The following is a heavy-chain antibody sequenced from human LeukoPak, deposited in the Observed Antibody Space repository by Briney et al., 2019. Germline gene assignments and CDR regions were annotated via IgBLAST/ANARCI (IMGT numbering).Heavy chain of an antibody. CDR1: GFTFSSYA. D-gene: IGHD3-10*01. V-gene: IGHV3-30*04. Sequence: HPGGSLRLSCAASGFTFSSYAMHWVRQAPGKGLEWVAVISYDGSNKYYADSVKGRFTISRDNAKNSLYLQMNSLGAEDTAVYYCARDPVEWFGGDNWFDPWGQGTLVTVSS. CDR2: ISYDGSNK. J-gene: IGHJ5*02. CDR3: ARDPVEWFGGDNWFDP.